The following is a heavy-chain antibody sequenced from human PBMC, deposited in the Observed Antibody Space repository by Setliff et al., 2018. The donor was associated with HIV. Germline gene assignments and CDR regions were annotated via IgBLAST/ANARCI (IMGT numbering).Heavy chain of an antibody. CDR1: GYTFSTNA. J-gene: IGHJ4*02. V-gene: IGHV1-3*01. CDR3: ARGSCSGCYLSDY. D-gene: IGHD6-19*01. CDR2: INAGDDNT. Sequence: EASVKVSCKAFGYTFSTNAIQWVRQAPGQRLEWMGYINAGDDNTRYSEKFQGRVTITRDTSANTAYMELSSLRSEDTAVYYCARGSCSGCYLSDYWGLGTLVTVSS.